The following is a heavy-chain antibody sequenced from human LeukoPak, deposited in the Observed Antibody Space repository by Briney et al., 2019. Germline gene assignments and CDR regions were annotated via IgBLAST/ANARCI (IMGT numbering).Heavy chain of an antibody. V-gene: IGHV4-61*02. J-gene: IGHJ2*01. Sequence: SETLSLTCTVSGGSISSGSYYWSWIRQPAGKGLEWIGRIYTSGSTNYNTSLKSRVTISVDTSKNQFSLKLTSVTAADTAVYYCARASGGDYGEEYFDLWGRGTLVTVSS. D-gene: IGHD4-17*01. CDR2: IYTSGST. CDR1: GGSISSGSYY. CDR3: ARASGGDYGEEYFDL.